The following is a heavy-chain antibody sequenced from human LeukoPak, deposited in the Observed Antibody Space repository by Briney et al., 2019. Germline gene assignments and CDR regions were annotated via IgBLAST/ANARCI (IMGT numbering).Heavy chain of an antibody. J-gene: IGHJ5*02. CDR1: GGSFSNYY. V-gene: IGHV4-34*01. Sequence: AETLSLTCAVYGGSFSNYYWTWIRQTPGRGHEWIGESSHTGDITNYNPSLKSRATIFVDSSKKHFSLRVTSVTAADTGIYYCARVPDVTARPCDTWGPGISVTVSS. CDR3: ARVPDVTARPCDT. D-gene: IGHD1-1*01. CDR2: SSHTGDIT.